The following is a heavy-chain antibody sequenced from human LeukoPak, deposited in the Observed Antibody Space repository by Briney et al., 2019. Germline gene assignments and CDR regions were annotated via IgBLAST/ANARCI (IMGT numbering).Heavy chain of an antibody. V-gene: IGHV3-30-3*01. J-gene: IGHJ4*02. D-gene: IGHD4-17*01. CDR3: ARGGNDYGDYEVY. CDR2: ISYDGSNK. Sequence: GRSLRLSCAASGFTFSSYAMHWVRQAPGKGLEWVAVISYDGSNKYYADSVKGRFTISRDNSKNTLYLQMNSLRAEDTAVYYCARGGNDYGDYEVYWGQGTLVTVSS. CDR1: GFTFSSYA.